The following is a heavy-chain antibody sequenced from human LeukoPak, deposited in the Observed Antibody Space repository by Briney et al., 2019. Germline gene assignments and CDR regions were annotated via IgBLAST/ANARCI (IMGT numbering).Heavy chain of an antibody. D-gene: IGHD3-22*01. CDR2: ISSSGST. V-gene: IGHV4-61*02. Sequence: SETLSFTCTAAGGSISCGDYYWSWIRQPAGKGLERIGRISSSGSTNYNPSLKSRVTISVDTSKNQFSLKLSSVTAADTAVYFCARGPYSYDSSGAFDIWGQGTMVTVSS. CDR1: GGSISCGDYY. J-gene: IGHJ3*02. CDR3: ARGPYSYDSSGAFDI.